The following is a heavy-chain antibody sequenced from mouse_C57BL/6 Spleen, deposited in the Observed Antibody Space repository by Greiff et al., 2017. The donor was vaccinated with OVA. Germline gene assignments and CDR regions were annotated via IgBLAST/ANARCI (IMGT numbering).Heavy chain of an antibody. CDR2: IYPGDGDT. J-gene: IGHJ2*01. Sequence: VQLQQSGPELVKPGASVKISCKASGYAFSSSWMNWVKQRPGKGLEWIGRIYPGDGDTNYNGKFKGKATLTADKSSSTAYMQLSSLTSEDSAVYFCARRDYDYGRGFDYWGQGTTLTVSS. D-gene: IGHD2-4*01. V-gene: IGHV1-82*01. CDR3: ARRDYDYGRGFDY. CDR1: GYAFSSSW.